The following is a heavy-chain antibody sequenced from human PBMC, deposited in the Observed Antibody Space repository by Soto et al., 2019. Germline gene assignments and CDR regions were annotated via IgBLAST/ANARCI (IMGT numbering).Heavy chain of an antibody. CDR3: ATRTYYDILTGHIYYYYMDV. Sequence: GESLKISCAASGFTVSSNYMSWVRQAPGKGLEWVSVIYSGGSTYYADSVKGRFTISRDNSKNTLYLQMNSLRAEDTAVYYCATRTYYDILTGHIYYYYMDVWGKGTTVTVSS. CDR2: IYSGGST. D-gene: IGHD3-9*01. J-gene: IGHJ6*03. CDR1: GFTVSSNY. V-gene: IGHV3-66*01.